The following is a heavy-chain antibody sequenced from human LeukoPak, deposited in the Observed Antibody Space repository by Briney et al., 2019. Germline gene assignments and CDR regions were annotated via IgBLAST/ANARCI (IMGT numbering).Heavy chain of an antibody. CDR2: IYHSGST. D-gene: IGHD1-26*01. CDR3: ASLSGVSVGATGGEDY. V-gene: IGHV4-30-2*01. J-gene: IGHJ4*02. Sequence: SQTLSLTCTVSGGSISSGGYYWSWIRQPPGKGLEWIGYIYHSGSTYYNPSLKSRVTISVDRSKNQFSLKLSSVTAADTAVYYCASLSGVSVGATGGEDYWGQGTLVTVSS. CDR1: GGSISSGGYY.